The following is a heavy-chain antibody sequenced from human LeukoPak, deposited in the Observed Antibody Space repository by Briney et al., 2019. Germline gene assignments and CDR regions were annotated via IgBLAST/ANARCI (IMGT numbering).Heavy chain of an antibody. CDR3: ARGPPFDP. V-gene: IGHV3-66*01. J-gene: IGHJ5*02. Sequence: GGSLRLSCVGLTFTVRDTFMSWVRQAPGKGLDWVSTMYTGGGTDYADSVKGRFTISRDSSKNTVYLQMNSLRDEDTAVYYCARGPPFDPWGQGTLVTVSS. CDR1: TFTVRDTF. CDR2: MYTGGGT.